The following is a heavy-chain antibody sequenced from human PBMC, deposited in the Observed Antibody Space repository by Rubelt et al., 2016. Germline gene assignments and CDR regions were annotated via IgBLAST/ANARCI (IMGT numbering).Heavy chain of an antibody. V-gene: IGHV4-39*01. J-gene: IGHJ4*02. CDR1: GGSISSSNYY. CDR3: ARQLYSGSYYIDY. CDR2: IYYSGTP. D-gene: IGHD1-26*01. Sequence: QLQLLESGPGLVRPSETLSLICSVSGGSISSSNYYWGWVRRPPGKGLEWIGSIYYSGTPYYNPSLESRVTMSVDTSKNQFSLKLSSVTAADTALYYCARQLYSGSYYIDYWGQGTLVTVSS.